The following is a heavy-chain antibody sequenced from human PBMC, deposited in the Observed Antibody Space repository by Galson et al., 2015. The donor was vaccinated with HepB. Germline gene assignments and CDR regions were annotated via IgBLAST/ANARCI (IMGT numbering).Heavy chain of an antibody. Sequence: SVKVSCKASGYTFTSYAMHWVRQAPGQRLEWMGWINAGNGNTKYSQKFQGRVTITRDTSASTAYMELSSLRSEDTAVYYCARGPSYYYGSFDYWGQGTLVTVSS. D-gene: IGHD3-10*01. CDR1: GYTFTSYA. CDR3: ARGPSYYYGSFDY. CDR2: INAGNGNT. J-gene: IGHJ4*02. V-gene: IGHV1-3*01.